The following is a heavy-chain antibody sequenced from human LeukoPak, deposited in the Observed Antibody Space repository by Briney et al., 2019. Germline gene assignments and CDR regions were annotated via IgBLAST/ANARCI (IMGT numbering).Heavy chain of an antibody. CDR3: TREGCGATSCYTNDY. V-gene: IGHV3-73*01. D-gene: IGHD2-2*02. CDR2: ITSTYAT. Sequence: GGSLKLSCTASGFTFSASPMHWLRQASGKGLEWVGRITSTYATAYAASVKGRFTISRDDSKSTTYLQMNSLETEDTAVYFCTREGCGATSCYTNDYWGQGTLVTVSS. CDR1: GFTFSASP. J-gene: IGHJ4*02.